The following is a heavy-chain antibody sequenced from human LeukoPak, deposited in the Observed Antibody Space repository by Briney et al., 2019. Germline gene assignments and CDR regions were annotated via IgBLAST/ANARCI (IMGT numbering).Heavy chain of an antibody. CDR1: GYSFADYY. CDR2: IKPNSGGT. V-gene: IGHV1-2*02. D-gene: IGHD3-22*01. Sequence: ASVKVSCKASGYSFADYYMHWVRQAPGQGLEWTGWIKPNSGGTRSAQKFQGRVTMTRDTSIRTAYRELSSLRYDDTAVYYCARGSPPYYYDTSGYYYWGQGTLVTVSS. CDR3: ARGSPPYYYDTSGYYY. J-gene: IGHJ4*02.